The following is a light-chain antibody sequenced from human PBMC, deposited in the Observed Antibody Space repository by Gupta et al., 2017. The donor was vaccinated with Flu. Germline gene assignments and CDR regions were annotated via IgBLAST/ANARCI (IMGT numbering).Light chain of an antibody. CDR1: QSVTDNF. Sequence: ERATLSCRDSQSVTDNFLAWFQLKPGQAPRRLIYGASSRATGIPDRFRGRGSGTDFTLTINALEPEDFAVYYCQQYGTLPLTFGGGTKVEIK. CDR3: QQYGTLPLT. CDR2: GAS. J-gene: IGKJ4*01. V-gene: IGKV3-20*01.